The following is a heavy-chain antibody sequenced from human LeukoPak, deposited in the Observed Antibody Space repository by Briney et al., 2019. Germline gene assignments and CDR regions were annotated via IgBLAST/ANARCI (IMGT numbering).Heavy chain of an antibody. Sequence: PSETLSLTCGVSGGSITSRDCWSWVRQPPGKGLEWIGEICLDGRIHYTPSLKSRISISIDRSKDQFPLNLISVAAADTAIYFCASQGGLRNDFWGQGTLVTVSS. D-gene: IGHD2-15*01. J-gene: IGHJ4*02. CDR2: ICLDGRI. CDR1: GGSITSRDC. V-gene: IGHV4-4*02. CDR3: ASQGGLRNDF.